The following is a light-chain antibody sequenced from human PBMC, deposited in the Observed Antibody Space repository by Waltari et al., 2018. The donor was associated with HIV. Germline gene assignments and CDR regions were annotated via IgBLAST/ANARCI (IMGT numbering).Light chain of an antibody. J-gene: IGLJ1*01. Sequence: QSALTQPASVSGSPGQSITISCTGTSSDVGGYNSVPWYQLHPGKAPTLMIYAVSNRPSGVSNRFSGSKSDNTASLTISGLQAEDESDYYCSSYTSTSTVYVFGTGTEVTVL. CDR3: SSYTSTSTVYV. V-gene: IGLV2-14*03. CDR2: AVS. CDR1: SSDVGGYNS.